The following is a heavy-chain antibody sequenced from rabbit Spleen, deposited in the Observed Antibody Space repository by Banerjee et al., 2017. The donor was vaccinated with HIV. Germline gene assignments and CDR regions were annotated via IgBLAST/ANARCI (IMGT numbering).Heavy chain of an antibody. D-gene: IGHD4-1*01. J-gene: IGHJ4*01. CDR3: VREVAARFSL. V-gene: IGHV1S47*01. CDR1: GFDFTNYG. CDR2: IDPIFGRT. Sequence: QEQLVESGGGLVQPGGSLKLSCKASGFDFTNYGVSWVRQAPEKGLEWIGYIDPIFGRTYYASWVKGRFTISSHNAQNTLYLQLNSLTAADTATYFCVREVAARFSLWGPGTLVTVS.